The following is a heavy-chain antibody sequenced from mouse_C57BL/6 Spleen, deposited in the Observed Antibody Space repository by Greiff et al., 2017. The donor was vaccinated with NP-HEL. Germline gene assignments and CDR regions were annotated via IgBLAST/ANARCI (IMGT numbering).Heavy chain of an antibody. D-gene: IGHD2-13*01. CDR1: GFTFSSYA. Sequence: EVKLVESGGDLVKPGGSLKLSCAASGFTFSSYAMSWVRQTPDKRLEWVATISSGGSYTYYPDNVKGRFTISRDNAKNTLYLQMSRLKSEDTVSYYGGRDGAPVDCAWFADWGQVILVTVAA. CDR2: ISSGGSYT. J-gene: IGHJ3*01. CDR3: GRDGAPVDCAWFAD. V-gene: IGHV5-6*01.